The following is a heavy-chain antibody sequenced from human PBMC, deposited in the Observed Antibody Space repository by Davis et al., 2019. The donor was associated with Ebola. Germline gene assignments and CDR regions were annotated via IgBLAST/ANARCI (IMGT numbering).Heavy chain of an antibody. V-gene: IGHV3-23*01. J-gene: IGHJ4*02. CDR1: GFPFSGYA. CDR2: ISGSGYT. D-gene: IGHD3-22*01. CDR3: AKNRVMIVVVSDFDY. Sequence: GGSLRLSCAASGFPFSGYAISWVRQAPGKGLQWVSGISGSGYTYYADSVKGRFTISRDNSKNTLYLQMNSLRAEDTAVYYCAKNRVMIVVVSDFDYWGQGTLVTVSS.